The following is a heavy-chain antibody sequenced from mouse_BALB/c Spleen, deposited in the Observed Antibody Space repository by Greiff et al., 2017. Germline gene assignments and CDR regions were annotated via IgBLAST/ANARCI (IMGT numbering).Heavy chain of an antibody. CDR2: ISSGSSTI. D-gene: IGHD2-4*01. J-gene: IGHJ4*01. CDR3: ARFLYDYDVYYYAMDY. V-gene: IGHV5-17*02. CDR1: GFTFSSFG. Sequence: EVKLMESGGGLVQPGGSRKLSCAASGFTFSSFGMHWVRQAPEKGLEWVAYISSGSSTIYYADTVKGRFIISRDNPKNTLFLQMTSLRSEDTAMYYCARFLYDYDVYYYAMDYWGQGTSVTVSS.